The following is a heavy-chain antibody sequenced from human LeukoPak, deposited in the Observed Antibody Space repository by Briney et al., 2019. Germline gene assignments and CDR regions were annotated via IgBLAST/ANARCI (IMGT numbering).Heavy chain of an antibody. CDR3: TRGLVVLSATSWAFDI. CDR2: MNPNSGNT. CDR1: GYTFTSYD. J-gene: IGHJ3*02. Sequence: ASVKVSCKASGYTFTSYDINWVRQATGQGPEWMGWMNPNSGNTGYAQKFQARVSMTRNTSISTAYKELSSLRSEDTAVYYCTRGLVVLSATSWAFDIWGHGTMVTVSS. D-gene: IGHD2-15*01. V-gene: IGHV1-8*01.